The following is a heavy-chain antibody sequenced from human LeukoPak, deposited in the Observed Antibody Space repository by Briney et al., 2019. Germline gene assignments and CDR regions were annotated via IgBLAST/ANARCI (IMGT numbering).Heavy chain of an antibody. D-gene: IGHD5-12*01. CDR3: ATGYSGYDVYDY. CDR1: GGSISSGGYY. CDR2: IYYSGST. J-gene: IGHJ4*02. Sequence: SETLSLTCTVSGGSISSGGYYWSWIRQHPGKGLEWIGYIYYSGSTYYNPSLKSRVTISVDTSKNQFSLKLSSVTAADTAVYYCATGYSGYDVYDYWGQGTLVTVSS. V-gene: IGHV4-31*03.